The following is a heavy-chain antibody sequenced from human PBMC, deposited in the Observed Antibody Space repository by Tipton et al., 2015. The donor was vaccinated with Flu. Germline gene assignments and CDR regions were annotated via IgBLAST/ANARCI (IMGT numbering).Heavy chain of an antibody. Sequence: TLSLTCFVSGGSIVSTTYYWGWIRQSPGKGLEWIGSIYYTGNTYYNSSLKSRVTISVDTSRNQFSLKLDSVTAADTAVYFCARLRAGYFDHWGQGTLLTVSS. V-gene: IGHV4-39*07. D-gene: IGHD5-12*01. J-gene: IGHJ4*02. CDR3: ARLRAGYFDH. CDR2: IYYTGNT. CDR1: GGSIVSTTYY.